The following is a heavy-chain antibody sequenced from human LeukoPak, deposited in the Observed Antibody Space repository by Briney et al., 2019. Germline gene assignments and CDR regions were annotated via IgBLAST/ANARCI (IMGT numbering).Heavy chain of an antibody. J-gene: IGHJ4*02. CDR2: IWYDGSNE. V-gene: IGHV3-33*01. Sequence: GGSLRLSCAASGFTFNTYGMHWVRQAQGKGLEWVALIWYDGSNENYADSVKGRFTISRDNSRNTLYLQMNTLRGEDTAVYYCARGGLTIAEATTSWYLDYWGQGTLVTVSS. CDR1: GFTFNTYG. D-gene: IGHD1-26*01. CDR3: ARGGLTIAEATTSWYLDY.